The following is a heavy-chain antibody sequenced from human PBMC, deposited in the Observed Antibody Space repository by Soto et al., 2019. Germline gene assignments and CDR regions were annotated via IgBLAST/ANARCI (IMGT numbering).Heavy chain of an antibody. CDR1: GGSISSGDYY. J-gene: IGHJ4*02. CDR3: ARVLRGPSHYDFWSGYQIGSNYFDY. D-gene: IGHD3-3*01. CDR2: IYYSGST. Sequence: PSETLSLTCTVSGGSISSGDYYWSWIRQPPGKGLEWIGYIYYSGSTYYNPSLKSRVTISVDTSKNQFSLKLSSVTAADTAVYYCARVLRGPSHYDFWSGYQIGSNYFDYWGQGTLVTVSS. V-gene: IGHV4-30-4*01.